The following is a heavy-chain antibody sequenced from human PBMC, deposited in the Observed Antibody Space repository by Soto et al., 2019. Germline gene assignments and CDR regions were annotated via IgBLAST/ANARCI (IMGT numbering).Heavy chain of an antibody. CDR3: TRGTRATSAGTSDD. D-gene: IGHD3-10*01. CDR1: GFTFSIYL. Sequence: WGSLRLSWAVSGFTFSIYLMHWVRQVPGKGPVWVARIYSDGTYTYYADSVNGGFTISRDPAKDTLYLQIHDLRAEASALYHCTRGTRATSAGTSDDWGQGTMVTVSS. CDR2: IYSDGTYT. J-gene: IGHJ4*02. V-gene: IGHV3-74*01.